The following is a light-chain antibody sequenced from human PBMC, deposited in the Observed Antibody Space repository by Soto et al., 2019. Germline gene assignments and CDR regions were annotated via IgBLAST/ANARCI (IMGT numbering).Light chain of an antibody. CDR2: GNS. CDR3: PSYDRSLGGSV. Sequence: QSVLTQPPSVSGAPGQRVTISCTGSSSNIGAGYDVHWYQQLPGTAPKLLIYGNSNRPSGVPDRFSGSKSGTSASLAITGLQGEDGAVYPRPSYDRSLGGSVFGGGPKLPVL. J-gene: IGLJ2*01. CDR1: SSNIGAGYD. V-gene: IGLV1-40*01.